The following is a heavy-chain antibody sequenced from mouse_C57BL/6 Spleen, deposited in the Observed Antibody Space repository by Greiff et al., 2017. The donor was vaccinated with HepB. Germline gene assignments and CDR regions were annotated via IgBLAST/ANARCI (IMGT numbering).Heavy chain of an antibody. Sequence: VQLQESGPELVKPGASVKISCKASGYSFTSYYIHWVKQRPGQGLEWIGWIYPGSGNTKYNEKFKGKATLTADTSSSTAYMQLSSLTSEDSAVYYCARGDYGSRYGFAYWGQGTLVTVSA. D-gene: IGHD1-1*01. CDR1: GYSFTSYY. J-gene: IGHJ3*01. CDR3: ARGDYGSRYGFAY. V-gene: IGHV1-66*01. CDR2: IYPGSGNT.